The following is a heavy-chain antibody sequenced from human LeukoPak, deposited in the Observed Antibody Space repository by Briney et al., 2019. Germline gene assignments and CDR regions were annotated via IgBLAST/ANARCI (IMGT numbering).Heavy chain of an antibody. CDR2: INPNSGST. V-gene: IGHV1-2*06. Sequence: ASVKVSCKASGYTFTGYYMHWVRQAPGQGLEWMGRINPNSGSTNYAQKFQGRVTMTRDTSISTAYMELSRLRSDDTAVYYCARPPEGCSSTSCYSLYVWGQGTTVTVSS. J-gene: IGHJ6*02. CDR3: ARPPEGCSSTSCYSLYV. CDR1: GYTFTGYY. D-gene: IGHD2-2*01.